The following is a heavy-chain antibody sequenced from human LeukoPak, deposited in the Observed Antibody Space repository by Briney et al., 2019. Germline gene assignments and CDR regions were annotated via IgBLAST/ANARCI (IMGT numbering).Heavy chain of an antibody. CDR3: ARDTCSGGRCYGPDAFDI. V-gene: IGHV1-18*01. CDR1: GYTFTSYG. CDR2: ISAYNGNT. Sequence: ASVKVSCKASGYTFTSYGIIWVRQAPGQGLEWRGWISAYNGNTNYAQKLQGRVTMTTYTSTSTAYMEMKSLRSDDTAVYYCARDTCSGGRCYGPDAFDIWGQGTMVTVSS. J-gene: IGHJ3*02. D-gene: IGHD2-15*01.